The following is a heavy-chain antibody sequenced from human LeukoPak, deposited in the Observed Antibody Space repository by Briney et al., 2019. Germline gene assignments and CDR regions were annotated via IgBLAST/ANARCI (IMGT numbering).Heavy chain of an antibody. D-gene: IGHD6-19*01. CDR3: ARGLSWQWLAGPFFDY. Sequence: SETLSLTCAVYGGSFSGYYWSWIRQPPGKGLEWIGEINHSGSTNYNPSLKSRVTISVDTSRNQFSLKLSSVTAADTAVYYCARGLSWQWLAGPFFDYWGQGTLVTVSS. CDR2: INHSGST. V-gene: IGHV4-34*01. J-gene: IGHJ4*02. CDR1: GGSFSGYY.